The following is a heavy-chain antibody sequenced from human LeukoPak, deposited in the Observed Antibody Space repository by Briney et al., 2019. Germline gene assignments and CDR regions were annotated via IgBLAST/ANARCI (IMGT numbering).Heavy chain of an antibody. D-gene: IGHD2-21*02. Sequence: GGSLRLSCAASGFTFSSYMHWVRQAPGKGLEWVAFIRYDGSNKYYADSVKGRFTISRDNSKNTLYLQMNSLRAEDTAVYYCAKDSGGSDCFFDHWGQGTLVIVSS. J-gene: IGHJ4*02. CDR3: AKDSGGSDCFFDH. CDR2: IRYDGSNK. CDR1: GFTFSSY. V-gene: IGHV3-30*02.